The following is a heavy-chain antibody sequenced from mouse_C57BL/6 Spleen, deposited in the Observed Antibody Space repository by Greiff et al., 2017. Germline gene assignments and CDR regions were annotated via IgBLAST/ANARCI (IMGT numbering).Heavy chain of an antibody. CDR1: GFNIKDYY. D-gene: IGHD1-1*01. Sequence: VQLQQSGAELVRPGASVKLSCTASGFNIKDYYMHWVKQRPEQGLEWIGRIDPEDGDTEYAPKFQGKATMTADTSSNTAYLQLSSLTSEDTAVYYWTTSPYYYGSSPYYAMDYWGQGTSVTVSS. CDR2: IDPEDGDT. J-gene: IGHJ4*01. CDR3: TTSPYYYGSSPYYAMDY. V-gene: IGHV14-1*01.